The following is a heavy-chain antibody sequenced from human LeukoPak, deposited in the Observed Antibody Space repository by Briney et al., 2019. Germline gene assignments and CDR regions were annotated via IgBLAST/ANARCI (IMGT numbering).Heavy chain of an antibody. V-gene: IGHV3-23*01. Sequence: TGGSLRLSCAASGFTFTSYSMNWVRQAPGKGLEWVSTISGGGGSTYYADSVKGRFTISRDNSKNTLYLQMNSLRAEDTAVYYCAKADYYYDSSGYFYYFDYWGQGTLVTVSS. CDR1: GFTFTSYS. CDR3: AKADYYYDSSGYFYYFDY. CDR2: ISGGGGST. J-gene: IGHJ4*02. D-gene: IGHD3-22*01.